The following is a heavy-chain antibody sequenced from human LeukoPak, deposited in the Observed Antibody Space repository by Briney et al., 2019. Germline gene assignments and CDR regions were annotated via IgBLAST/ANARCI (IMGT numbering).Heavy chain of an antibody. Sequence: GGSPRLSRAASGYTYSTLWVNCVREAPGRGLVGGSRVSDDGSTTRDADNVKGRFTSSRDNAKNTLYLKINSLRAKDTAEYYCAKQYSSSSAVFDYWGQGTLVTVSS. D-gene: IGHD6-13*01. CDR3: AKQYSSSSAVFDY. V-gene: IGHV3-74*01. J-gene: IGHJ4*02. CDR2: VSDDGSTT. CDR1: GYTYSTLW.